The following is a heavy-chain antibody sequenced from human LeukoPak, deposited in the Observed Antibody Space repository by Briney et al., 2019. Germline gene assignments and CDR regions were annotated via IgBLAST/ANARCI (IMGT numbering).Heavy chain of an antibody. CDR3: AKIGVDTSMGDLDY. CDR2: ISYDGSNK. D-gene: IGHD5-18*01. J-gene: IGHJ4*02. Sequence: PGGSLRLSCAASGFTFSSYGMHWVRQAPGKGLEWVAVISYDGSNKYYADSVKGRFTISRDNSKNTLYLQMNSLRAEDTAVYYCAKIGVDTSMGDLDYWGQGTLVTVSS. CDR1: GFTFSSYG. V-gene: IGHV3-30*18.